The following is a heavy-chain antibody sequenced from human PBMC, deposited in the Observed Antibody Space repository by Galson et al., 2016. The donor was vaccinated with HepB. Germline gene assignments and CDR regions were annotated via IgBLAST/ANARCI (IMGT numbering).Heavy chain of an antibody. D-gene: IGHD2-15*01. CDR2: ISYDGSDK. V-gene: IGHV3-33*01. J-gene: IGHJ4*02. CDR3: ARDIGDCSSGTCNSDYLDY. Sequence: SLRLSCAASGFTFSSYGIHWVRQAPAKGLEWVAVISYDGSDKYYLDSVKGRFTISRDNSKNTLYLQMNSLRAEDSTVYYCARDIGDCSSGTCNSDYLDYWGQGTLVAVSS. CDR1: GFTFSSYG.